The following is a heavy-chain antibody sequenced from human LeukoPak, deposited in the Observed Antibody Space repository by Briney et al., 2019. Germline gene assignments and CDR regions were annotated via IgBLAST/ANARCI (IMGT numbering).Heavy chain of an antibody. CDR1: GYTFTNYY. Sequence: GASVKVSCKASGYTFTNYYMHWVRQAPGQGLEWVGCINPNSGDTNYAQKFQGRITMTRDTSVSTAYMELRRLRSDDTAIYYCARVHILRYFDPDFDYWGQGTLVAVSS. D-gene: IGHD3-9*01. CDR3: ARVHILRYFDPDFDY. CDR2: INPNSGDT. V-gene: IGHV1-2*02. J-gene: IGHJ4*02.